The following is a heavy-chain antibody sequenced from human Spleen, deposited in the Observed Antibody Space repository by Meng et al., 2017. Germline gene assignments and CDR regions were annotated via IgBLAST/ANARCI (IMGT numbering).Heavy chain of an antibody. Sequence: QGQWVGAGVEVKKPGSWVKVSWKASGGTFSSYAISWVRQAPGQGIEWMGGIIPIFGTANYAQKFQGRVTITADESTSTAYMELSSLRSEDTAVYYCARDRSSGWYRGFDYWGQGTLVTVSS. CDR1: GGTFSSYA. D-gene: IGHD6-19*01. V-gene: IGHV1-69*01. J-gene: IGHJ4*02. CDR2: IIPIFGTA. CDR3: ARDRSSGWYRGFDY.